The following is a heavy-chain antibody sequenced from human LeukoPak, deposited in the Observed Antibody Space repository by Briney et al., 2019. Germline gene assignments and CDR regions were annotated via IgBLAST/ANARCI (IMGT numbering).Heavy chain of an antibody. J-gene: IGHJ4*02. V-gene: IGHV3-7*01. Sequence: PGGSLRLSCAASGFTFSTYWMSWVRQAPGKGLEWVANINQDGGDKYYVDSVKGRFTISRDNAKNSLYLQMSSLRADDAAVYYCARNPSRRFDYWGQGTLVTVSS. CDR1: GFTFSTYW. CDR3: ARNPSRRFDY. CDR2: INQDGGDK. D-gene: IGHD1-14*01.